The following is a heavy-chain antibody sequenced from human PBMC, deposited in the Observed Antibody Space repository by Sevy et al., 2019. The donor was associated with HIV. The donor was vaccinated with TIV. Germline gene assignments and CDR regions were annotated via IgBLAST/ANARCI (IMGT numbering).Heavy chain of an antibody. Sequence: SETPSLTCTVSGGSISSSSYYWGWIRQPPGKGLEWIGSIYYVGSTYYNPSLKSRVTISVDTSKNQFSLKLNSVTAADTAVYYCARRGGNSVTAKWFDPWGQGTLVTVSS. J-gene: IGHJ5*02. CDR1: GGSISSSSYY. CDR2: IYYVGST. V-gene: IGHV4-39*01. CDR3: ARRGGNSVTAKWFDP. D-gene: IGHD2-21*02.